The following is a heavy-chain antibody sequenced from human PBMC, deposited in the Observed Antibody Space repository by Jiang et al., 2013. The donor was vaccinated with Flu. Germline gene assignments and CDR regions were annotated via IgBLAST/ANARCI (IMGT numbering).Heavy chain of an antibody. CDR3: ARDKDYGVYFDY. D-gene: IGHD4-17*01. J-gene: IGHJ4*02. V-gene: IGHV4-59*01. CDR2: IYYSGST. CDR1: YY. Sequence: YYWSWIRQPPGKGLEWIGYIYYSGSTNYNPSLKSRVTISVDTSKNQFSLKLSSVTAADTAVYYCARDKDYGVYFDYWGQGTPVTVSS.